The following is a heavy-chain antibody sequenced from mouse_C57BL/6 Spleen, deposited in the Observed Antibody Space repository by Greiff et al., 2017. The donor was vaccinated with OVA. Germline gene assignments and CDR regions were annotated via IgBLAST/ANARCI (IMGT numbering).Heavy chain of an antibody. CDR2: INPNYVTT. V-gene: IGHV1-39*01. J-gene: IGHJ4*01. Sequence: VQLQQSGPELVTPGASVKISCKASGYSFTDYNMNWLKQSNGKSLAWIGVINPNYVTTSYNQKFKGKATLTVDQSSSTAYMQLNSLTSEDSAVYYCARKSLVGPNDAMDYWGQGTSVTVSS. CDR3: ARKSLVGPNDAMDY. CDR1: GYSFTDYN. D-gene: IGHD1-1*02.